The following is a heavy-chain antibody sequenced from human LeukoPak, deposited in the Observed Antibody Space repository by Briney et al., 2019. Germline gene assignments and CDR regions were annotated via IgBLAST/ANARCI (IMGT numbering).Heavy chain of an antibody. J-gene: IGHJ4*02. CDR1: GLTFTNAW. V-gene: IGHV3-15*07. Sequence: GGSLRLSCAASGLTFTNAWMNWVRQAPGKGLEWVGCIKSKADGETIDYAAPVKGRFTFSRDDSKNMLYLQMNSLKSEDTAVYYCSTLTSRGLSDSWGQGTLVTVSS. CDR3: STLTSRGLSDS. CDR2: IKSKADGETI. D-gene: IGHD1-20*01.